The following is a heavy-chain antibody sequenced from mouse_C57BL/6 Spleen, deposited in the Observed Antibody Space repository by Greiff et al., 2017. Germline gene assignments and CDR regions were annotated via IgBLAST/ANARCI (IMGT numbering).Heavy chain of an antibody. Sequence: EVNVVESGGGLVKPGGSLKLSCAASGFTFSDYGMHWVRQAPEKGLEWVAYISSGSSTIYYADTVKGRFTISRDNAKNTLFLQMTSLRSEDTAMYYCARGIWGAWFAYWGQGTLVTVSA. CDR2: ISSGSSTI. D-gene: IGHD4-1*01. CDR3: ARGIWGAWFAY. CDR1: GFTFSDYG. V-gene: IGHV5-17*01. J-gene: IGHJ3*01.